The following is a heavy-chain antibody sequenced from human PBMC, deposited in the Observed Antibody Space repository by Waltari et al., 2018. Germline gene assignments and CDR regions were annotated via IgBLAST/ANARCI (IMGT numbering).Heavy chain of an antibody. V-gene: IGHV1-8*01. D-gene: IGHD3-22*01. Sequence: QVQLVQSGAEVKKPGASVKVSCKASGYTFTSYDINWVRQAHGQGLEWMGWMNPNSGNTGYAQKFQGRVTMTRNTSISTAYMELSSLRSEDTAVYYCASLTYYYDSSGYYQRDYWGQGTLVTVSS. CDR3: ASLTYYYDSSGYYQRDY. CDR1: GYTFTSYD. J-gene: IGHJ4*02. CDR2: MNPNSGNT.